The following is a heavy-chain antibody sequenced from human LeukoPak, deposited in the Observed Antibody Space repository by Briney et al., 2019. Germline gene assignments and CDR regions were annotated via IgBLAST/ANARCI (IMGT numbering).Heavy chain of an antibody. J-gene: IGHJ6*03. CDR3: AREPRVGDRYYYYMDV. D-gene: IGHD1-26*01. CDR1: GYTFTGYY. Sequence: ASLKVSSKASGYTFTGYYMHWVRQAPGQGREWMGWINPNSGGTNYAQKCQGRVTMTRDTSISTAYMELSRLRSDDTAVYYCAREPRVGDRYYYYMDVWGKGTTVSVSS. CDR2: INPNSGGT. V-gene: IGHV1-2*02.